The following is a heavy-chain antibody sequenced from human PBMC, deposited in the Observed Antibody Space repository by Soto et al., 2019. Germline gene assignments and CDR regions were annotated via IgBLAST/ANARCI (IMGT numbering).Heavy chain of an antibody. J-gene: IGHJ6*02. CDR2: IYYSGST. CDR3: ARRLYYDSSGFEGGGMDV. D-gene: IGHD3-22*01. V-gene: IGHV4-39*01. Sequence: QLQLQESGPGLVKPSETLSLTCTVSGGSISSSSYYWGWIRPPPGKGLEWIGSIYYSGSTYYNPSLKSRVTISVDTSKNQFSLKLSSVTAADTAVYYCARRLYYDSSGFEGGGMDVWGQGTTVTVSS. CDR1: GGSISSSSYY.